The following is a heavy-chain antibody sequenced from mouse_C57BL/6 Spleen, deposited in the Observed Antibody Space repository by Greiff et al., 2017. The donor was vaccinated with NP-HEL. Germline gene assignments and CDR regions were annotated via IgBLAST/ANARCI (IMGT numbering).Heavy chain of an antibody. CDR3: AREGELGRGWFAY. CDR1: GFTFSSYA. CDR2: ISDGGSYT. J-gene: IGHJ3*01. Sequence: EVQLQESGGGLVKPGGSLKLSCAASGFTFSSYAMSWVRQTPEKRLEWVATISDGGSYTYYPDNVKGRFTISRDNAKNNLYLQMSHLKSEDTAMYYCAREGELGRGWFAYWGQGTLVTVSA. V-gene: IGHV5-4*01.